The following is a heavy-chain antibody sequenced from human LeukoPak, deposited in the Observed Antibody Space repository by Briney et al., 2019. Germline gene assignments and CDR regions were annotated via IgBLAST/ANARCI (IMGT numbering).Heavy chain of an antibody. CDR2: ISSSSSYT. CDR1: GFTFSDYY. D-gene: IGHD6-19*01. V-gene: IGHV3-11*06. CDR3: ARDSSGWYQWPWYYYYYGMDV. Sequence: GGSLRLSCAASGFTFSDYYMSWIRQAPGKGLEWVSYISSSSSYTNYADSVKGRFTISRDNAKNSLYLQMNSLRAEDTAVYYCARDSSGWYQWPWYYYYYGMDVWGQGTTVTVSS. J-gene: IGHJ6*02.